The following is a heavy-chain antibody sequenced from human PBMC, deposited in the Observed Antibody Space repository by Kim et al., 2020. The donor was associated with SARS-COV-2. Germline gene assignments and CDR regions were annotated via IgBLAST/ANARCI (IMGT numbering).Heavy chain of an antibody. J-gene: IGHJ6*04. CDR2: SSGST. Sequence: SSGSTNSNPTRKSRVHICVDTSKNQFSLKLSSVTAADTAVYYCARGFDVWGKGTTVTVSS. CDR3: ARGFDV. V-gene: IGHV4-59*09.